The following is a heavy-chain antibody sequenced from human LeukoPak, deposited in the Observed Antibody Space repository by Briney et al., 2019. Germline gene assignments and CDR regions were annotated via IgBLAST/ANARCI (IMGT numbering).Heavy chain of an antibody. J-gene: IGHJ4*02. CDR3: ASGSFEDYGDFGRDDYFDS. Sequence: SETLSLTCNVSGGSISSYYWSWIRQPPGKELEWIGYIYYSGSTNYNPSLKSRVTISVDTSKNQFSLNLSSVTAADTAMYYCASGSFEDYGDFGRDDYFDSWGQGTLVTVSS. D-gene: IGHD4-17*01. CDR1: GGSISSYY. CDR2: IYYSGST. V-gene: IGHV4-59*13.